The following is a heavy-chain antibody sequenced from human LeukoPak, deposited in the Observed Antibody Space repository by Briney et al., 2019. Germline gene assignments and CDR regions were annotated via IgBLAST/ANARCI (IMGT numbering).Heavy chain of an antibody. D-gene: IGHD3-22*01. CDR3: ARSYYDSILSSGPPDY. V-gene: IGHV1-24*01. J-gene: IGHJ4*02. Sequence: ASVKVSCKVSGYTLTELSMHWVRQAPGKGLEWMGGFDPEDGGTIYAQKFQGRVTMTEDTSTDTAYMELSSLRSEDTAVYYCARSYYDSILSSGPPDYWGQGTLVTVSS. CDR1: GYTLTELS. CDR2: FDPEDGGT.